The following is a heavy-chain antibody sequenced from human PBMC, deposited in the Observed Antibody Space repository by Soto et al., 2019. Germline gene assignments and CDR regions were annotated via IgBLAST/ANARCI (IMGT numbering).Heavy chain of an antibody. D-gene: IGHD3-10*01. Sequence: QVQLQESGPGLVKPSQTLSLTCSVSGGSITNGDYYWTWIRQLPGKGLEWIGYIFYNGNAYYTPSLKSRLTISVDTSENQFSLKLTSVTAADTAVYYCASLRGSGPNFFFDYLGQGNLVTVSS. J-gene: IGHJ4*02. CDR3: ASLRGSGPNFFFDY. V-gene: IGHV4-31*03. CDR1: GGSITNGDYY. CDR2: IFYNGNA.